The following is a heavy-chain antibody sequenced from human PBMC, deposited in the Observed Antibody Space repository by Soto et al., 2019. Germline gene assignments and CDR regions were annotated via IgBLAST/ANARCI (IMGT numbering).Heavy chain of an antibody. V-gene: IGHV3-7*03. CDR1: GFTFSDYW. J-gene: IGHJ4*02. CDR3: VKDGGYCSSTTCYSPRNHYFDS. CDR2: IKFDGSVK. D-gene: IGHD2-2*01. Sequence: HPGGSLRLSCAASGFTFSDYWMSWVRQAPGKGPEWVANIKFDGSVKQYVDSVRGRFTISRDNSRNSLFLQMNGLRAGDTAVYYCVKDGGYCSSTTCYSPRNHYFDSWGQGTLVTVSS.